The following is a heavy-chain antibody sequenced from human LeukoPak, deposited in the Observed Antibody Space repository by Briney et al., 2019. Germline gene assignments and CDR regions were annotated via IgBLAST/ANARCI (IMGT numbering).Heavy chain of an antibody. J-gene: IGHJ5*02. D-gene: IGHD6-19*01. Sequence: PSETLSLTCTVSGGSISSGSDYWSWIRQPAGKGLEWIGRIYTSGRTNYNPSLKSRVTISVDTSKNQFSLKLSSVTAADTAVYYCARGRRIAVAGTGNWFDPWGQGTLVTVSS. CDR1: GGSISSGSDY. CDR2: IYTSGRT. V-gene: IGHV4-61*02. CDR3: ARGRRIAVAGTGNWFDP.